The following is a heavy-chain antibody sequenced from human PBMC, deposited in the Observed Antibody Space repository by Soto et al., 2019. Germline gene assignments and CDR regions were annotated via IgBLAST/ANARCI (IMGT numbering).Heavy chain of an antibody. CDR1: GYSFTSYD. V-gene: IGHV1-8*01. CDR2: MSPNSGNT. CDR3: ARGLWELDY. Sequence: QVQLVQSGAEVKEPGASVKVSCKASGYSFTSYDINWVRQAAGQGLEWMGWMSPNSGNTGYAQKFQGRVTMTTSNSISTAYMELSSMRSEDTAVYYCARGLWELDYWGQGTLVTVSS. D-gene: IGHD1-26*01. J-gene: IGHJ4*02.